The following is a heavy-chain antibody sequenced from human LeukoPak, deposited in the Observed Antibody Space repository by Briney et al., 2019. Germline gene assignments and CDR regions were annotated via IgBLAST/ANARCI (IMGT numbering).Heavy chain of an antibody. CDR1: GGSNTSSHW. V-gene: IGHV4-4*02. D-gene: IGHD6-19*01. CDR2: VYHTGNT. J-gene: IGHJ4*02. CDR3: ARLQFSSGSLDY. Sequence: SGTLSLTCAVSGGSNTSSHWWSWVRQPPGKGLEWIGEVYHTGNTNYNPSLKSRVTMSVDKSKNQFSLKLTSVTAADTAIYYCARLQFSSGSLDYWGQGTLVTVSS.